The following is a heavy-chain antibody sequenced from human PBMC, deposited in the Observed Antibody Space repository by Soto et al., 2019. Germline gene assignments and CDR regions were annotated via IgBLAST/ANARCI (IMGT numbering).Heavy chain of an antibody. CDR2: IITAFGTG. V-gene: IGHV1-69*01. CDR3: AAGGSWARLDN. D-gene: IGHD6-13*01. Sequence: QVQLVQSGAEVKKPGSSVKVSCKASGGTLNSYAISWVRQAPGQGLEWMGGIITAFGTGIYAQKFQGRVTITADESTKTAYMDLNILRSEDTAVYYCAAGGSWARLDNWGQGTLVTVSS. CDR1: GGTLNSYA. J-gene: IGHJ4*02.